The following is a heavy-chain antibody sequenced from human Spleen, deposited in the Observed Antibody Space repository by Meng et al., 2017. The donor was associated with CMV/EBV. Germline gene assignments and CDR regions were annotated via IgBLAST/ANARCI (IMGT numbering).Heavy chain of an antibody. CDR2: ISSSGSTI. Sequence: GGSLRLSCAASGFTFSDYYMSWIRQAPGKGLEWVSYISSSGSTIYYADSVKGRFAISRDNAEGSLHLQMNGLRAEDTAVYYCARGDEYTTSQMDYWGQGTLVTVSS. CDR3: ARGDEYTTSQMDY. CDR1: GFTFSDYY. J-gene: IGHJ4*02. D-gene: IGHD2-2*02. V-gene: IGHV3-11*04.